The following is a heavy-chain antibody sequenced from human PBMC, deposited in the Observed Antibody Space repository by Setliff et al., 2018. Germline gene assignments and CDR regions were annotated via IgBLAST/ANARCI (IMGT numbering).Heavy chain of an antibody. CDR3: ARSLSSGSYWNPRPFYSDS. CDR1: GGSITSGSNY. D-gene: IGHD3-10*01. CDR2: IDPSGNT. J-gene: IGHJ4*02. Sequence: SETLSLTCTVSGGSITSGSNYWSWIRQPAGRGLEWMRHIDPSGNTNYHPSLRSRVTISRDTSKNQFSLKLTSVTAADTAVYFCARSLSSGSYWNPRPFYSDSWGQGTLVTVSS. V-gene: IGHV4-61*09.